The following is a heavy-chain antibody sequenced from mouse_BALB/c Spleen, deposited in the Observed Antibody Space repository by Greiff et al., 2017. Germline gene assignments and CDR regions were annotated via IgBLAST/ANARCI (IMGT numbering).Heavy chain of an antibody. CDR1: GYSITSGYY. Sequence: EVKLMESGPGLVKPSQSLSLTCSVTGYSITSGYYWNWIRQFPGNKLEWMGYISYDGSNNYNPSLKNRISITRETSKNQFFLKLNSVTTEDTATYYCAKAYYRYDGVYYAMDYWGQGTSVTVSS. CDR2: ISYDGSN. CDR3: AKAYYRYDGVYYAMDY. J-gene: IGHJ4*01. D-gene: IGHD2-14*01. V-gene: IGHV3-6*02.